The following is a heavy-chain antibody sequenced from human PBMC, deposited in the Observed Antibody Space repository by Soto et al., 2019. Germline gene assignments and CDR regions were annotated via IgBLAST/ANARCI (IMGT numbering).Heavy chain of an antibody. CDR1: GGSISSSSYY. Sequence: PSETLSLTCTVSGGSISSSSYYWAWIRQPPGKGLECIGSIYYGGSTYYNPSLKSRVTISVDTSKNQFSLKLSSVTAADTAVYYCARNGDCTRPGCIVGWFDPWGPGTLVT. CDR2: IYYGGST. CDR3: ARNGDCTRPGCIVGWFDP. J-gene: IGHJ5*02. V-gene: IGHV4-39*01. D-gene: IGHD2-8*01.